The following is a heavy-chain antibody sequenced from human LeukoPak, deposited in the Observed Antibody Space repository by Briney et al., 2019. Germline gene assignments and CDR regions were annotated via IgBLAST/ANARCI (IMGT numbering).Heavy chain of an antibody. D-gene: IGHD3-10*01. Sequence: SETLSPTCTVSGGSISSSSYSWGWIRQPPGKGLKWVGRIYYSGSTYYNPSLKNRVTLSVDASKNQFSLKLSSVTAADTAVYYCARRITMVRGVGWFDPWGQGTLVTVSS. CDR2: IYYSGST. J-gene: IGHJ5*02. CDR1: GGSISSSSYS. V-gene: IGHV4-39*01. CDR3: ARRITMVRGVGWFDP.